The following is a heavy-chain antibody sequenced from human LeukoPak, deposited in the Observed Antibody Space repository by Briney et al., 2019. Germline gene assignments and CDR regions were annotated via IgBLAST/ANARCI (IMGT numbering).Heavy chain of an antibody. CDR1: GFTFSSYS. D-gene: IGHD3-16*01. Sequence: PGGSLRLSCAASGFTFSSYSMNWVRQAPGKGLEWVSPISSSSDYIHYTDSLKGRFTISRDNAKNSLYLQMNSLRAEDTAVYYCVRIGEGVAFDIWGQGTMVTVSS. V-gene: IGHV3-21*01. J-gene: IGHJ3*02. CDR2: ISSSSDYI. CDR3: VRIGEGVAFDI.